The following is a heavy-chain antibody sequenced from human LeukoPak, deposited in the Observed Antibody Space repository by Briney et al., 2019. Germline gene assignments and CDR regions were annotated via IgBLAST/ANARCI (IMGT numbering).Heavy chain of an antibody. D-gene: IGHD3-22*01. Sequence: ASVKVSCKASGYTFTDFYIHWVRQAPGQGLEWMGGIVPISAIANYAQKFQGRVTITADESTSTAYMELSSLRSDDTAVYYCAGGYYYDSTYWGQGTLVTVSS. CDR2: IVPISAIA. V-gene: IGHV1-69*13. CDR1: GYTFTDFY. J-gene: IGHJ4*02. CDR3: AGGYYYDSTY.